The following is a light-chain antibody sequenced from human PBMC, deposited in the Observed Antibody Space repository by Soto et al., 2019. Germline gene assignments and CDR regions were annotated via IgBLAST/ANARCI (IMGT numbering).Light chain of an antibody. V-gene: IGKV3-20*01. CDR2: GAS. CDR1: QSISSSY. J-gene: IGKJ3*01. Sequence: EVVLTQSPGTLSLSPGERATLSCRASQSISSSYLAWYQQKPGQAPRLLIYGASSRATGVPDRFSGSGFGTDFTLTISRLEPEDFAVYYCQQSGTSPFTFGPGTKVYIK. CDR3: QQSGTSPFT.